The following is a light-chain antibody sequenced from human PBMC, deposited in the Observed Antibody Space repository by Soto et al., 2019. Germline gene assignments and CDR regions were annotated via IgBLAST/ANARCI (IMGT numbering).Light chain of an antibody. CDR2: DVS. Sequence: QSGLISACSRTGALGPSRTISFTGTNRYVGGYNYVSWYQQHPGKAPKLMIYDVSKRPSGVPDRFSGSKSGNTASLTISGLQAEDEADYYCCSYAGSYTYVFGTGTKVTVL. CDR3: CSYAGSYTYV. V-gene: IGLV2-11*01. CDR1: NRYVGGYNY. J-gene: IGLJ1*01.